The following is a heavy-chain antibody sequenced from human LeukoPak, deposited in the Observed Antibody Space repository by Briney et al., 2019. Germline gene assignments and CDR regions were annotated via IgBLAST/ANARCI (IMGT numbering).Heavy chain of an antibody. CDR3: AIFGVITPLSV. CDR2: IRYGESYKYFADSDK. CDR1: GFTFSNHG. J-gene: IGHJ4*02. V-gene: IGHV3-30*02. D-gene: IGHD3-3*01. Sequence: GGSLRLSCAASGFTFSNHGMHWVRQAPGKGLEWVAFIRYGESYKYFADSDKYYADSVKGRFTISRDNSRNTLYLQMNSLRTEDTAVYYCAIFGVITPLSVWGQGTLVTVSS.